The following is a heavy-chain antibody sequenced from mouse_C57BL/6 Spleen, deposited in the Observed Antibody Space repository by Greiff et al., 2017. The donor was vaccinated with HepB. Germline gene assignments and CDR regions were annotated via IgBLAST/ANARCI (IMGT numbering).Heavy chain of an antibody. Sequence: SGAELVRPGSSVKLSCKASGYTFTSYWMDWVKQRPGQGLEWIGNIYPSDSETHYNQKFKDKATLTVDKSSSTAYMQLSSLTSEDSAVYYCARRGAVVATEGWFAYWGQGTLVTVSA. D-gene: IGHD1-1*01. CDR2: IYPSDSET. J-gene: IGHJ3*01. CDR3: ARRGAVVATEGWFAY. CDR1: GYTFTSYW. V-gene: IGHV1-61*01.